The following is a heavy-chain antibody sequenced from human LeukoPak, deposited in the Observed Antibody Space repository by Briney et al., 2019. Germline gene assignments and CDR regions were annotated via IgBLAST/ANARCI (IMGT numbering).Heavy chain of an antibody. Sequence: SETLSLTCTVSGGSISSYYWSWIRQPPGKGLEWIGYIYSGSTNYNPSLKSRVTISADTSKNQFSLKLSSVTAADTAVYYCARHGTRDLYSSSWYESYYFDYWGQGTLVTVSS. CDR2: IYSGST. CDR1: GGSISSYY. CDR3: ARHGTRDLYSSSWYESYYFDY. J-gene: IGHJ4*02. V-gene: IGHV4-59*08. D-gene: IGHD6-13*01.